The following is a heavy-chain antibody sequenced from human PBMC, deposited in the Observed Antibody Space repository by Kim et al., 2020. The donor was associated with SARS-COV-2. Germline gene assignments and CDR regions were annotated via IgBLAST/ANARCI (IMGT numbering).Heavy chain of an antibody. D-gene: IGHD2-15*01. CDR2: IHYSGDT. J-gene: IGHJ3*02. CDR1: GASISSNSYY. Sequence: SETLSLTCTVSGASISSNSYYWAWIRQPPGKGLEWIGSIHYSGDTNHNPSLKSRVTMTVDTSKNQFSLRLTSLTAADTAAYYCARRVRTRADCSDDTCYTTAFDIWAKGQWSPSLQ. CDR3: ARRVRTRADCSDDTCYTTAFDI. V-gene: IGHV4-39*01.